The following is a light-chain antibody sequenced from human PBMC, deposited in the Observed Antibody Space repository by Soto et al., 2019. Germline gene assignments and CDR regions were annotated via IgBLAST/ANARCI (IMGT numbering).Light chain of an antibody. CDR3: QQSYSTPPT. J-gene: IGKJ1*01. CDR2: AAS. CDR1: QSISSY. Sequence: DIQMTQSPSSLSASVGDGVTITCRASQSISSYLNWYQQNPGKAPKLLIYAASSLQSGVPSRFSGSGSGTDFTLTISSLQPEDFATYYCQQSYSTPPTFGQGTKVEIK. V-gene: IGKV1-39*01.